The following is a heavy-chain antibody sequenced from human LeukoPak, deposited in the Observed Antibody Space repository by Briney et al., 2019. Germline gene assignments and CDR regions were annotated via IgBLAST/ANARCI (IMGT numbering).Heavy chain of an antibody. Sequence: PSETLSLTCTVSGYSISSGYYWGWIRQPPGKGLEWIGSIYHSGSTNYNPSLKSRVTISLDRSKNRFSLKLSSVTAADTAVYYCARILDSAWGELGYWGQGTLVTVSS. J-gene: IGHJ4*02. D-gene: IGHD6-19*01. V-gene: IGHV4-38-2*02. CDR3: ARILDSAWGELGY. CDR2: IYHSGST. CDR1: GYSISSGYY.